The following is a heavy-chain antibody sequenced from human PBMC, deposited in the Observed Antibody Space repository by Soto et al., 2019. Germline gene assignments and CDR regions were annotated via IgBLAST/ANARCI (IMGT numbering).Heavy chain of an antibody. Sequence: GESLKISCEGSGYSFTSYWISWVSQMPGKGLEWMGRIDPGDSYTNYSPSFQGHVTISADKSISTEYLQWRSLKSSDTALYYCARLGACSSTSGYTSYYYGMDVWRQGTTVTVSS. J-gene: IGHJ6*02. V-gene: IGHV5-10-1*01. D-gene: IGHD2-2*02. CDR2: IDPGDSYT. CDR3: ARLGACSSTSGYTSYYYGMDV. CDR1: GYSFTSYW.